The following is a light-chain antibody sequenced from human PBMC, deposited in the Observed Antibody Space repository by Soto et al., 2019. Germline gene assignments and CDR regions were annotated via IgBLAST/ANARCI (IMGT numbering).Light chain of an antibody. CDR1: QSISTW. CDR2: DAS. V-gene: IGKV1-5*01. CDR3: QQYYTYPFS. J-gene: IGKJ2*01. Sequence: DIQMTQSPSTLSASVGDRVTITCRASQSISTWLAWYQQKPGKAPNLLISDASALESGVPSRFSGSGSGTEFTLTISRLQPDDFSTYYCQQYYTYPFSFGQGTKLEIK.